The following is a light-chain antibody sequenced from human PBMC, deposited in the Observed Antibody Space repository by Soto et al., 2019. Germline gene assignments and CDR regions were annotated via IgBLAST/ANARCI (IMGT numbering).Light chain of an antibody. CDR2: DVN. Sequence: QSALTQPRSVSGSPGQSVTISCTGTSSDIGSYNYVSWYQQLPGKAPKLMIYDVNNRPSGVPDRFSGSKSANTASLTISGLQAEDEADYYCCSYVGTYTFVFGTGTKVTVL. CDR1: SSDIGSYNY. CDR3: CSYVGTYTFV. J-gene: IGLJ1*01. V-gene: IGLV2-11*01.